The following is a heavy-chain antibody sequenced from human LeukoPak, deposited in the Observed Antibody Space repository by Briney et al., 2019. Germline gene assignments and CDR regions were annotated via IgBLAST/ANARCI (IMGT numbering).Heavy chain of an antibody. CDR2: IYTSGST. D-gene: IGHD4-11*01. CDR3: ARHATVGGYYYYYMDV. Sequence: SETLSLTCTVSGGSISSYYWSWIRQPPGKGLEWIGYIYTSGSTNYNPSLKSRVTISVDTSKNQFSLKLRSVTAADTAVYYCARHATVGGYYYYYMDVWGKGTTVTVSS. V-gene: IGHV4-4*09. J-gene: IGHJ6*03. CDR1: GGSISSYY.